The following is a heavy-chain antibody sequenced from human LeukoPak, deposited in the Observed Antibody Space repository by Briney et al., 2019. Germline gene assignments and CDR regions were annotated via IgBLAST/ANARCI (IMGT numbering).Heavy chain of an antibody. J-gene: IGHJ4*02. D-gene: IGHD3-22*01. V-gene: IGHV3-48*01. CDR3: ARERPYDSSGYYGDE. Sequence: GGSLSLSCAASGFIFSSYSMKGSRHARGKGGVWVSYISCSSITIHYTDPVTRVYPISRDNAKNSLYLQMNTLRPEDTAVHYCARERPYDSSGYYGDEGGEGTLVTVSS. CDR1: GFIFSSYS. CDR2: ISCSSITI.